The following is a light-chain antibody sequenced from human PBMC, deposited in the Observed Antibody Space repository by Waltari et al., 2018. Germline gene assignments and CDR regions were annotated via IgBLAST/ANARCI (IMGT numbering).Light chain of an antibody. CDR2: WAS. J-gene: IGKJ1*01. Sequence: DIVMTQFPDSLAVSLGARATIHCKSSQSVLFRSNNKNYFSWYQQKPGQPPNLLIYWASTRESGVPDRFNGSGSGTDFTLTISSLQAEDVAVYYCQQFLNTPWTFGQGTKVEIK. CDR3: QQFLNTPWT. V-gene: IGKV4-1*01. CDR1: QSVLFRSNNKNY.